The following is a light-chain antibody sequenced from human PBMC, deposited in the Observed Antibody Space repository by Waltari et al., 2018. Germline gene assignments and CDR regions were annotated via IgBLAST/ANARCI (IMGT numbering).Light chain of an antibody. J-gene: IGLJ2*01. Sequence: QDVVTQEPSVTVSAGGSVTLTCCSTTGPVTVTHYPHWFQQKPGQASKTKIYDVGNKHAWTPARFSAARIGGKAALTPSGAQFEDEADYYCVLSFSGTVVFGGGTRLTVL. CDR2: DVG. CDR3: VLSFSGTVV. V-gene: IGLV7-46*01. CDR1: TGPVTVTHY.